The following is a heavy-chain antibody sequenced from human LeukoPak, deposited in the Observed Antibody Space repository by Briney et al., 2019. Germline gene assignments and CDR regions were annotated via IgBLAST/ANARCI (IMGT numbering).Heavy chain of an antibody. CDR1: GGSISSSSYY. CDR3: ARESGSNGFPVDY. J-gene: IGHJ4*02. CDR2: IYYSGST. V-gene: IGHV4-61*01. Sequence: SETLSFTCTVSGGSISSSSYYWGWIRRPPGKGLEWIGYIYYSGSTNYNPSLKSRVIISIDTSKNQFSLKLSSVTAADTAVYYCARESGSNGFPVDYWGQGTLVTVSS. D-gene: IGHD2-8*01.